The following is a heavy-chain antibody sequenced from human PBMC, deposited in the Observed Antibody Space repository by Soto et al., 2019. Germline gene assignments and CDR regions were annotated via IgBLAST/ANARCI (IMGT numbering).Heavy chain of an antibody. CDR1: GFTFSSYA. J-gene: IGHJ4*02. V-gene: IGHV3-64*01. CDR3: ARASGYCSSTSCYYFDY. CDR2: ISSNGGST. D-gene: IGHD2-2*01. Sequence: EVQLVESGGGLVQPGGSLRLSCAASGFTFSSYAMHWVRQAPGKGLEYVSAISSNGGSTYYANSVKGRFTISRDNSTNTLYLQMGSLRAEDMAVYYCARASGYCSSTSCYYFDYWGQGTLVTVSS.